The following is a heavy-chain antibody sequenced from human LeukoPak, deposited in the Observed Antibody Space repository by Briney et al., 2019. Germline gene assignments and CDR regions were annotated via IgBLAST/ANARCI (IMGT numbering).Heavy chain of an antibody. V-gene: IGHV3-7*01. CDR1: GFTFSSYW. J-gene: IGHJ4*02. Sequence: GGSLRLSCAASGFTFSSYWMSWVRQAPGKGLEWVANIKQDGSEKYYVDSVKGRFTISRDNAKNSLYLQMNSLRAEDTAAYYCARYGIVVVITEVPFDYWGQGTLVTVSS. CDR3: ARYGIVVVITEVPFDY. D-gene: IGHD3-22*01. CDR2: IKQDGSEK.